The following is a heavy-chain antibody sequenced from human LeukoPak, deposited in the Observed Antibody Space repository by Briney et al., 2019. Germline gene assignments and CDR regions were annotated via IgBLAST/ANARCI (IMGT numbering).Heavy chain of an antibody. D-gene: IGHD2/OR15-2a*01. CDR2: IYYSGST. CDR1: GGSISSYY. J-gene: IGHJ3*02. CDR3: ARVGFYARAFDI. V-gene: IGHV4-59*01. Sequence: PSETLSLTCTVSGGSISSYYWSWIRQPPGKGLEWIGYIYYSGSTNYNPSLKSRVTISVDTSQNQFSLKLTSVTAADTGVYYCARVGFYARAFDIWGQGTMITVSS.